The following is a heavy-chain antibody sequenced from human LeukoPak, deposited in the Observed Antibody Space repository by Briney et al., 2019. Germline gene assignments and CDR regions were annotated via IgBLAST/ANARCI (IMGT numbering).Heavy chain of an antibody. J-gene: IGHJ5*02. V-gene: IGHV3-23*01. CDR3: AIVPRSGWFENWFDP. D-gene: IGHD3-10*01. CDR2: MSVSGGST. CDR1: GFTISSYA. Sequence: GGSLRLSCAASGFTISSYAMSWVRHAPAKGLEWVSAMSVSGGSTYYADSVKGRFTISRDNSTNTLYLPMMTLRTAATAVYYLAIVPRSGWFENWFDPLGQGTLVTVSS.